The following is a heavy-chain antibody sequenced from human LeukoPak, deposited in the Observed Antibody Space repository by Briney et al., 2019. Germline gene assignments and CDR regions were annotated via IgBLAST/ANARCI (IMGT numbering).Heavy chain of an antibody. J-gene: IGHJ1*01. Sequence: GESLKISCKGSGYTFTNYWIGWVRQMPGKGLEWMGIIYPGDSDTRYSPSFQGQVTISADKSISTAYLQWSSLKASDTAMYYCALGGDDFWSGYYSPAEYFQHWGQGTLVTVSS. D-gene: IGHD3-3*01. CDR2: IYPGDSDT. V-gene: IGHV5-51*01. CDR3: ALGGDDFWSGYYSPAEYFQH. CDR1: GYTFTNYW.